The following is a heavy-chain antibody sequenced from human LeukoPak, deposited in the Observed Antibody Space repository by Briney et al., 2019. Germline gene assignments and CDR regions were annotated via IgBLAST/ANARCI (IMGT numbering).Heavy chain of an antibody. J-gene: IGHJ3*02. V-gene: IGHV3-15*01. CDR1: GFAFSDAW. D-gene: IGHD3-10*01. CDR2: IQSKTDGGST. Sequence: GGSLRLSCAASGFAFSDAWMSWVRQTPGKGLEWVGRIQSKTDGGSTDYAAAVKGRFTVSRNDSKSTLYLQMNSLKTDDTAVYYCATERSEYFYDSGYDALDIWGQGTVVTVSS. CDR3: ATERSEYFYDSGYDALDI.